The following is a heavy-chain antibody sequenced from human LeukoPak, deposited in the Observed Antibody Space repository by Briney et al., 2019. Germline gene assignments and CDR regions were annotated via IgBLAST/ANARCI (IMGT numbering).Heavy chain of an antibody. V-gene: IGHV3-23*01. CDR2: ISGSGGST. D-gene: IGHD5-24*01. CDR1: GFTFSSYA. CDR3: AKEGGLQLRGYYFDY. Sequence: GGSLRLSCAASGFTFSSYAMSWVRQAPGKGLEWVSAISGSGGSTYYADSVKGRFTISRDNSKNTLYLQMNSLRAEDTAVYYFAKEGGLQLRGYYFDYWGQGTLVTVSS. J-gene: IGHJ4*02.